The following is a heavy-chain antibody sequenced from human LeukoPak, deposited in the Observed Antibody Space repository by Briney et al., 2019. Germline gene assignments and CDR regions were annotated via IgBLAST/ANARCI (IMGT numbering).Heavy chain of an antibody. V-gene: IGHV3-21*01. Sequence: GGSLRLSCAASGFTFSSYGMNWVRQAPGKGLEWVASISSTGSYIYYADSGKGRFTISRDNAKNSLDLQMNSLRAEDTAVYYCARDTLGEGEDANYAVYYFDYWGQGTPVTVSS. CDR3: ARDTLGEGEDANYAVYYFDY. J-gene: IGHJ4*02. CDR2: ISSTGSYI. D-gene: IGHD4/OR15-4a*01. CDR1: GFTFSSYG.